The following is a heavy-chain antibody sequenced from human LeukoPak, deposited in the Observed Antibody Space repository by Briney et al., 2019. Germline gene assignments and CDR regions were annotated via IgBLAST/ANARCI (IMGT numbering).Heavy chain of an antibody. CDR2: ISYDGSNK. V-gene: IGHV3-30*03. J-gene: IGHJ4*02. CDR3: ARDRVTAIDY. D-gene: IGHD2-21*02. CDR1: GFTFSTYS. Sequence: PGGSLRLSCAASGFTFSTYSMNWVRQAPGKGLEWVAVISYDGSNKYYADSVKGRFTISRDNSKNTLYLQMNSLRAEDTAVYYCARDRVTAIDYWGQGTLVTVSS.